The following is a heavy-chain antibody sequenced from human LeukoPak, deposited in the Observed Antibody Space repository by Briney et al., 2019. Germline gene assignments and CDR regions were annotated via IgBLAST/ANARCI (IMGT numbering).Heavy chain of an antibody. CDR3: ARAVVTASNWFDP. CDR1: GGSISSHY. Sequence: SETLSLTCTVSGGSISSHYWSWIRQPPGKGLEWIGYIYYSGSTNYNPSLKSRVTISVDTSKNQFSLKLSSVTAADMAVYYCARAVVTASNWFDPWGQGTLVTVSS. D-gene: IGHD2-21*02. J-gene: IGHJ5*02. V-gene: IGHV4-59*11. CDR2: IYYSGST.